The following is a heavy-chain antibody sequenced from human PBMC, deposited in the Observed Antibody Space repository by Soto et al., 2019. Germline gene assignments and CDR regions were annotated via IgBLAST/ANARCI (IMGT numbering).Heavy chain of an antibody. D-gene: IGHD5-18*01. CDR3: AKLPTEYAYGYVIFDF. J-gene: IGHJ4*02. CDR2: ISGSGDTT. V-gene: IGHV3-23*01. Sequence: GGSLRLSCAASGFTFSAYAMTWVRQAPGKGLEWVSTISGSGDTTYYADSVKGWFTVSRDNFKNTLYLQMNYLRAEDMAIYYCAKLPTEYAYGYVIFDFWGQGTMVTVSS. CDR1: GFTFSAYA.